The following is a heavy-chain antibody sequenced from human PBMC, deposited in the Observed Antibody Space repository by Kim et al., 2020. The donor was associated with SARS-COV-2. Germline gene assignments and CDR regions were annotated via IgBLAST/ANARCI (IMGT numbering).Heavy chain of an antibody. Sequence: ASVKVSCKASGYTFTAYFIHWVRQGPEHGLEWMGWLNPKSGDTTYAQKFEGRVTMTSDTSITTAYMEMSGLTYDDTAGYYCARSVASSPHDHWGQGTLVT. J-gene: IGHJ5*02. D-gene: IGHD6-19*01. CDR2: LNPKSGDT. V-gene: IGHV1-2*02. CDR1: GYTFTAYF. CDR3: ARSVASSPHDH.